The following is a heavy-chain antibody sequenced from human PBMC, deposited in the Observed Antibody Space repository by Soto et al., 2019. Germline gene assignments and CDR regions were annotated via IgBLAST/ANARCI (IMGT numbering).Heavy chain of an antibody. J-gene: IGHJ4*02. CDR2: INGDDRTR. Sequence: GGSLRLSCEASGFAFMSYSMNWVRQAPGKGLEWVAYINGDDRTRNYADSVKGRFTISRDNVRNSLYLQMSSLRAEDTAVYFCSRDWIWSFEYWGQGALVTVSS. CDR1: GFAFMSYS. V-gene: IGHV3-48*01. D-gene: IGHD2-2*03. CDR3: SRDWIWSFEY.